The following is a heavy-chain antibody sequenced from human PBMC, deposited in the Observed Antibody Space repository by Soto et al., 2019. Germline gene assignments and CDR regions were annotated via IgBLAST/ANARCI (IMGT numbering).Heavy chain of an antibody. CDR3: ARSPGNIVVVVAATSAEYFQH. Sequence: SETQSLTCTVYGGTFRGYDWSWIRQPPGKGLEWIGEINHSGSTNYNPSLKSRVTISVDTSKNQFSLKLSSVTAADTAVYYCARSPGNIVVVVAATSAEYFQHWGQGTLVTVSS. D-gene: IGHD2-15*01. CDR1: GGTFRGYD. V-gene: IGHV4-34*01. J-gene: IGHJ1*01. CDR2: INHSGST.